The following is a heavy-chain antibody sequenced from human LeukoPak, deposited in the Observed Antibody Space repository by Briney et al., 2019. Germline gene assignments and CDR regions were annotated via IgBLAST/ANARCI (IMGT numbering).Heavy chain of an antibody. CDR2: INPSGGST. Sequence: ASVKVSCKASGYTFTSYYMHWVRQAPGRGLEWMGIINPSGGSTSYAQKFQGRVTMTRDMSTSTVYMELTSLRSEDTAVYYCARDQSVSYYYGSSGYYPGVDWGQGTLVTVSS. J-gene: IGHJ4*02. V-gene: IGHV1-46*01. CDR3: ARDQSVSYYYGSSGYYPGVD. CDR1: GYTFTSYY. D-gene: IGHD3-22*01.